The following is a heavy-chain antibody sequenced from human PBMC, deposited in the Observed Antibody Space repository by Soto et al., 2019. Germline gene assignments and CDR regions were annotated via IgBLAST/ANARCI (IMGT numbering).Heavy chain of an antibody. V-gene: IGHV1-3*01. CDR2: INAGNGNT. J-gene: IGHJ6*02. Sequence: ASVKVSCKASGYTFTSYAMHWLRQAPGQRLEWMGWINAGNGNTKYSQKFQGRLTLSEDTSAETAYMELSSLRFEDTAVYYCVRVRRQGGTWYTSYCMDVWGQGTPVTVSS. CDR3: VRVRRQGGTWYTSYCMDV. D-gene: IGHD6-13*01. CDR1: GYTFTSYA.